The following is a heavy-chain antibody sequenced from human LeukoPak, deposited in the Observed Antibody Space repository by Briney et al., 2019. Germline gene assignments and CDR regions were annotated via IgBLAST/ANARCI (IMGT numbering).Heavy chain of an antibody. CDR3: AKDIISGGGSSSLNV. CDR2: ISGDGGST. D-gene: IGHD2-15*01. V-gene: IGHV3-43*02. CDR1: GFTFDDYA. J-gene: IGHJ4*02. Sequence: GGSLRLSCAASGFTFDDYAMHWVRQAPGKGLEWVSLISGDGGSTYYADSVKGRFTISRDNSKNSLYLQMNSLRTEDTALYYCAKDIISGGGSSSLNVWGQGTLVTVSS.